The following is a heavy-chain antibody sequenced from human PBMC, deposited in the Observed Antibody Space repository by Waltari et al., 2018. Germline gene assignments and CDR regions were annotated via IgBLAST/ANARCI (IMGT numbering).Heavy chain of an antibody. J-gene: IGHJ6*02. Sequence: QVQLQESGPGLVKPSQTLSLTCTVSGGSISSGGYYWSWIRQHPGKGLEWIGYIYHSGSTYYNPSLKSRVTISVDRSKNQFSLKLSSVTAADTAVYYCARDYDFWSGYSRGYYYYGMDVWGQGTTVTVSS. CDR2: IYHSGST. D-gene: IGHD3-3*01. V-gene: IGHV4-31*03. CDR1: GGSISSGGYY. CDR3: ARDYDFWSGYSRGYYYYGMDV.